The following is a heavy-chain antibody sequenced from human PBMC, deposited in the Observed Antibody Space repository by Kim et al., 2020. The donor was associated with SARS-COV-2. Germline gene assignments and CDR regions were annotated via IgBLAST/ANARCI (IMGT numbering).Heavy chain of an antibody. D-gene: IGHD6-13*01. CDR1: GGSISSGGYY. J-gene: IGHJ4*02. CDR3: ARGLIAAAGNFDY. V-gene: IGHV4-31*03. CDR2: IYYSGST. Sequence: SETLSLTCTVSGGSISSGGYYWSWIRQHPGKGLEWIGYIYYSGSTYYNPSLKSRVTISVDTSKNQFSLKLSSVTAADTAVYYCARGLIAAAGNFDYWGQGTLVTVSS.